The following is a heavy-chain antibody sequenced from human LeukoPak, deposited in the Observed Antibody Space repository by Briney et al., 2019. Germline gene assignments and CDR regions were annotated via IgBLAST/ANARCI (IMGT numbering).Heavy chain of an antibody. Sequence: ASVKVSCKASGGTFSSYAISWVRQAPGQGLEWMGWISAYNDNINYAQNLQGRFTMTTDTSTSTAYMELRSLRPDDTAVYYCARGLGSGSYYAYWGQGTLVSVSS. CDR1: GGTFSSYA. D-gene: IGHD3-10*01. V-gene: IGHV1-18*01. J-gene: IGHJ4*02. CDR2: ISAYNDNI. CDR3: ARGLGSGSYYAY.